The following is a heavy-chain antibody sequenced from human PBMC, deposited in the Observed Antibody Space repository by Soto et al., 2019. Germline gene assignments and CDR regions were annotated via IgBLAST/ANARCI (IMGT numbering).Heavy chain of an antibody. Sequence: PSETLSLTCTVSGGSLSTYYWSWIRQPAGERLEWIGRIHATGRTNYNPSLKSRVTLSVDTSKNQFSLTVSSVTAADTAVYYCARESTGGTYSFDSWGQGTLVTVSS. D-gene: IGHD3-16*01. CDR2: IHATGRT. CDR1: GGSLSTYY. J-gene: IGHJ4*02. V-gene: IGHV4-4*07. CDR3: ARESTGGTYSFDS.